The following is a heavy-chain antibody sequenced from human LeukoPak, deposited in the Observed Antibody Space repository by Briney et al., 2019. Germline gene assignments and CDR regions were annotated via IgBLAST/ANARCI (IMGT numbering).Heavy chain of an antibody. CDR2: ISYDGSNK. J-gene: IGHJ4*02. CDR3: ARTSWFGELDYFDY. CDR1: GFTFSSYA. D-gene: IGHD3-10*01. Sequence: PGGSLRLSCAASGFTFSSYAMHWVRQAPGKGLEWVAVISYDGSNKYYADSVKGRFTIPRDNSKNTLYLQMNSLRAEDTAVYYCARTSWFGELDYFDYWGQGTLVTVSS. V-gene: IGHV3-30*04.